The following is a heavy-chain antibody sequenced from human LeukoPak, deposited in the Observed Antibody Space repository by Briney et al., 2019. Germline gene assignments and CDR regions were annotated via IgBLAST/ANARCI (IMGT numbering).Heavy chain of an antibody. CDR2: IYYSGST. V-gene: IGHV4-59*01. CDR1: GGSISSYY. D-gene: IGHD1-26*01. CDR3: ARGGGEGSYNLYYDY. J-gene: IGHJ4*02. Sequence: SETLSLTCTISGGSISSYYWSWIRQPPGKGLEWIGYIYYSGSTNYNPSLKSRVTISVDTSKNQFSLKLNSVTAADTAVYYCARGGGEGSYNLYYDYWGRGTLVTVSS.